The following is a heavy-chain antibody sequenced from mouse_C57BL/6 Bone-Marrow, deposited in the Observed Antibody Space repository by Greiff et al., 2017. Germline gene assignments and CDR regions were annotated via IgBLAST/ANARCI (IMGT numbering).Heavy chain of an antibody. V-gene: IGHV5-4*01. Sequence: EVQGVESGGGLVKPGGSLKLSCAASGFTFSSYAMSWVRQTPEKRLEWVATISDGGSYTYYPDNVKGRFTISRDNAKHNLYLQMSHLKSEDTAMYYCAREWDYGSAYYYAMDYWGQGTSITVSS. CDR2: ISDGGSYT. CDR3: AREWDYGSAYYYAMDY. CDR1: GFTFSSYA. J-gene: IGHJ4*01. D-gene: IGHD1-1*01.